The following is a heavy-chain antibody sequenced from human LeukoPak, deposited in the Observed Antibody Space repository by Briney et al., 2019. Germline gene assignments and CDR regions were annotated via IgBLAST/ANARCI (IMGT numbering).Heavy chain of an antibody. CDR3: ARVGVVVVPAGGFDP. V-gene: IGHV4-34*01. D-gene: IGHD2-2*01. CDR2: INHSGST. CDR1: GGSFSGYY. Sequence: SETLSLTCAVYGGSFSGYYWSWIRQPPGKGLEWIGEINHSGSTNYNPSLKSRVTISVDTPKNQFSLKLSSVTAADTAVYYCARVGVVVVPAGGFDPWGQGTLVTVSS. J-gene: IGHJ5*02.